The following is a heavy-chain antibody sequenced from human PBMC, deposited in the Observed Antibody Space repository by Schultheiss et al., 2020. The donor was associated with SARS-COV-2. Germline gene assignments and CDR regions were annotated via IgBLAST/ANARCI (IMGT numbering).Heavy chain of an antibody. Sequence: SETLSLTCTVSGGSISSGGYYWSWIRQHPGKGLEWIGYIYHSGSTNYNPSLRGRVAMSLDTSKNQFSLQLTSVTAADTAVYYCARTFYFGSGTHITHYYGVDVWGQGTTVTVSS. CDR3: ARTFYFGSGTHITHYYGVDV. CDR1: GGSISSGGYY. D-gene: IGHD3-10*01. CDR2: IYHSGST. J-gene: IGHJ6*02. V-gene: IGHV4-61*08.